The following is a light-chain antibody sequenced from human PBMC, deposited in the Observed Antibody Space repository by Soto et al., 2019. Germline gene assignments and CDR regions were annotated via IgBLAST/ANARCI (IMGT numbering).Light chain of an antibody. J-gene: IGKJ4*01. CDR1: QNVLYSSNNKNY. CDR2: WAS. V-gene: IGKV4-1*01. CDR3: QRYYSTPS. Sequence: DIVMTQSPDSLAVSLGERATINCKSSQNVLYSSNNKNYVAWYQQRPGQPPKLIIYWASTRESGVPDRFSGSGSGTDFTLSINSLQPEDGAVYHCQRYYSTPSFGGGTKVEIK.